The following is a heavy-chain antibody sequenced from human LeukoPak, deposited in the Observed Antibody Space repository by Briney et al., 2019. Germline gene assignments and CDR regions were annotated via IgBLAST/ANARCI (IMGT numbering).Heavy chain of an antibody. CDR1: GFTFTTYW. D-gene: IGHD5-18*01. V-gene: IGHV3-74*01. J-gene: IGHJ6*02. Sequence: GGSLRLSCAASGFTFTTYWMHWVRQAPGKGLVWVSHINSDGSITSYADSVKGRFTISRDNAKNTLYLQMNSLRAEDTAVYYCARDAVDTANAVWSQGTTVTVSS. CDR3: ARDAVDTANAV. CDR2: INSDGSIT.